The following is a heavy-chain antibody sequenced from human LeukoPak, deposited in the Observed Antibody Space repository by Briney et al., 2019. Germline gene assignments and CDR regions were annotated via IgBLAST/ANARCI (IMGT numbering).Heavy chain of an antibody. J-gene: IGHJ4*02. CDR1: GFTFSNYW. V-gene: IGHV3-74*01. Sequence: GGSLRLSCAASGFTFSNYWMHWVRQAPGKGLVWVSRINSDGSSTNYADSVKGRFTISRDNAKDTLYLQMNSLRAEDTAVYYCASSALGYCSSSSCYAGPDYWGQGTLVTVSS. CDR3: ASSALGYCSSSSCYAGPDY. D-gene: IGHD2-2*01. CDR2: INSDGSST.